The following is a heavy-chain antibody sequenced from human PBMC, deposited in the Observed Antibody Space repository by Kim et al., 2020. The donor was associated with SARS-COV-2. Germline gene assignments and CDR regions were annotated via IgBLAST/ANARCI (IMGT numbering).Heavy chain of an antibody. CDR1: GFTVSSNY. Sequence: GGSLRLSCAASGFTVSSNYMSWVRQAPGKGLEWVSVIYSGGSTYYADSVKGRFTISRDNSKNTLYLQINSLRAEDTAVYYCARADYYDSSGDHDAFDIWGQGTMVTVSS. D-gene: IGHD3-22*01. V-gene: IGHV3-53*01. CDR2: IYSGGST. J-gene: IGHJ3*02. CDR3: ARADYYDSSGDHDAFDI.